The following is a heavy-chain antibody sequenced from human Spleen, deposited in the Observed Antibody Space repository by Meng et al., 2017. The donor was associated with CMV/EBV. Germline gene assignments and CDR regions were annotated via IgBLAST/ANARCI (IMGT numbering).Heavy chain of an antibody. V-gene: IGHV1-18*01. Sequence: ASVKVSCKASGYTFTSYGISWVRQAPGQGLEWMGWISAYNGNTSYAQKLHGRVTMTTDTSTSTAYMELRSLRSDDTAVYYCAREEITMVRGVTFSAFDIWGQGTMVTVSS. D-gene: IGHD3-10*01. J-gene: IGHJ3*02. CDR3: AREEITMVRGVTFSAFDI. CDR1: GYTFTSYG. CDR2: ISAYNGNT.